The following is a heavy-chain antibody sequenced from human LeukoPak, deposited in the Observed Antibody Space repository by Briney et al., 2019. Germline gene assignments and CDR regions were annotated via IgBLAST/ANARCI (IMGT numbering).Heavy chain of an antibody. J-gene: IGHJ4*02. Sequence: GGTLRLSCAASGFTFSSYAMSWVRQAPGKGLEWGSAISGSGDSTNYADSVKGRFTISRDNSKHTLYMQMNSLRAEDTAVYYCTKRPYNWNYGGFDYWGQGTLVTASS. V-gene: IGHV3-23*01. CDR2: ISGSGDST. D-gene: IGHD1-7*01. CDR3: TKRPYNWNYGGFDY. CDR1: GFTFSSYA.